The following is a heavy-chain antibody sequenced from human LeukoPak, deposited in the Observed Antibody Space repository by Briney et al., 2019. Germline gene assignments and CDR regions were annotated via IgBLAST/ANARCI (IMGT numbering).Heavy chain of an antibody. D-gene: IGHD3-9*01. CDR1: GFTFSSYG. V-gene: IGHV3-30*18. CDR2: ISYDGSNK. CDR3: AKGGNQYYDILTGYSHYYYYYGMDV. Sequence: GGSLRLSCAASGFTFSSYGMQWVRQAPGKGGEGVAVISYDGSNKYYADSVKGRFTISRDNAKNTLYLQMNSLTAEDTAVYYCAKGGNQYYDILTGYSHYYYYYGMDVWGQGTTVTVSS. J-gene: IGHJ6*02.